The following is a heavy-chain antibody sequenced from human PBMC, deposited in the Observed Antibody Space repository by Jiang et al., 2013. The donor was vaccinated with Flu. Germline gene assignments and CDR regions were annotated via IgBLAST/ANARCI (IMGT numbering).Heavy chain of an antibody. CDR1: SISSSSYY. Sequence: SISSSSYYWGWIRQPPGKGLEWIGSIYYSGSTYXNPSLKSRVTISVDTSKNQFSLKLSSVTAADTAVYYCARHGIAAAGTTLYFDYWGQGTLVTVSS. CDR3: ARHGIAAAGTTLYFDY. CDR2: IYYSGST. V-gene: IGHV4-39*01. J-gene: IGHJ4*02. D-gene: IGHD6-13*01.